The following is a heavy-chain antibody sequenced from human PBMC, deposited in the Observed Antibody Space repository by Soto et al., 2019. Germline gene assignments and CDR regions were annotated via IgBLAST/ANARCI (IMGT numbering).Heavy chain of an antibody. J-gene: IGHJ3*02. V-gene: IGHV3-48*03. CDR3: AIEAVVTAAGNDAFDI. CDR1: GFTFGSYE. D-gene: IGHD2-21*02. Sequence: EVQLVESGGGLVQPGGSLRLSCAASGFTFGSYEMNWVRQAPGKGLEWVSYISSSGSTIYYADSVKGRFTISRDNAKNSLYLQMNSLRAEDTAVYYCAIEAVVTAAGNDAFDICGQGTMVTVSS. CDR2: ISSSGSTI.